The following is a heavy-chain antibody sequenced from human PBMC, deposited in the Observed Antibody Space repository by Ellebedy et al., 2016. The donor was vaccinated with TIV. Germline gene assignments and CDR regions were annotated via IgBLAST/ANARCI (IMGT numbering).Heavy chain of an antibody. J-gene: IGHJ6*02. CDR2: IFSNDEK. Sequence: SGPTLVXPTEPLTLTCTVSGFSLSNARMGVSWIRQPPGKALEWLAHIFSNDEKSYSTSLKSRLTISKDTSKSQVVLTMTNMDPVDTATYYCARTMVVTAMRNYYYYGMDVWGQGTTVTVSS. V-gene: IGHV2-26*01. CDR1: GFSLSNARMG. CDR3: ARTMVVTAMRNYYYYGMDV. D-gene: IGHD2-21*02.